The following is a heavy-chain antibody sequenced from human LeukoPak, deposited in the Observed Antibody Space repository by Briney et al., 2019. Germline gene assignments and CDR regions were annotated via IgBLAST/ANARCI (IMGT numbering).Heavy chain of an antibody. CDR2: ISYDGGNK. CDR1: GFNFNNYG. Sequence: PGRSLRLSCAASGFNFNNYGMLWVRQAPGKGLEWVALISYDGGNKYYADSVRGRFIISRDNSKNTLYLQMNSLRAEDTAVYYCAKDLSSGSSIYGMDVWGQGTTVTVSS. D-gene: IGHD3-10*02. J-gene: IGHJ6*02. V-gene: IGHV3-30*18. CDR3: AKDLSSGSSIYGMDV.